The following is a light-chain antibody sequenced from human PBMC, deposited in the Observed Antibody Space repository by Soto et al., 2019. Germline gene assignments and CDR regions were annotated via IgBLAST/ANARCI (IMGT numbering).Light chain of an antibody. CDR1: SDDVGAYNS. Sequence: QSALAQPASVSGSPGQSITISCTGTSDDVGAYNSVSWYQQLPHKAPQVILYKGTQRPSGVSSRFSGSTSGNAASLTISGLQADDEADYFCCSSAPESTYVFGPGTQVTV. CDR2: KGT. J-gene: IGLJ1*01. V-gene: IGLV2-23*01. CDR3: CSSAPESTYV.